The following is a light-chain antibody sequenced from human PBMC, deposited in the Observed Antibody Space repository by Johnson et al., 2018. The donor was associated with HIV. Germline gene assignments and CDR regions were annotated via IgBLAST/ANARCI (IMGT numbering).Light chain of an antibody. CDR1: SSNIGNNY. Sequence: HSVLTQPPSVSAAPGQKVTISCSGSSSNIGNNYVSWYQQLPGTSPKLLIYENKARPSGIPDRFSGSKSATSATLAITGLQTGDEADYYCGIWDTRLSTAGVFATGTKGTVL. CDR2: ENK. CDR3: GIWDTRLSTAGV. J-gene: IGLJ1*01. V-gene: IGLV1-51*01.